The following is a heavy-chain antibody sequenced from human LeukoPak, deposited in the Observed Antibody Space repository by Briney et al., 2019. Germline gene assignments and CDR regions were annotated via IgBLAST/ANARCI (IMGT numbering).Heavy chain of an antibody. CDR2: IYTSGST. Sequence: SETLSLTCTVSGGSISSYYWSWIRQPAGKGLEWMGRIYTSGSTNYNPSLKSRVTMSVDTSKNQFSLKLSSVTATDTAVYYCAREVAAAGTLLYDYWGQGTLVTVSS. V-gene: IGHV4-4*07. CDR3: AREVAAAGTLLYDY. D-gene: IGHD6-13*01. CDR1: GGSISSYY. J-gene: IGHJ4*02.